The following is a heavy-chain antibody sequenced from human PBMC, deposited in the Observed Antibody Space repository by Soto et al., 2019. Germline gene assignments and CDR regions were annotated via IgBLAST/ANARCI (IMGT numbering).Heavy chain of an antibody. Sequence: PGGSLRLSCAASGFTFNSYAMHWVRQAPGKGLEWVAVISYDGSNKYYADSVKGRFTISRDNSKNTLYLQMNSLRAEDTAVYYCAITVVGYNFQTMDNWGQGSFVTVSS. CDR3: AITVVGYNFQTMDN. D-gene: IGHD5-12*01. CDR2: ISYDGSNK. CDR1: GFTFNSYA. V-gene: IGHV3-30-3*01. J-gene: IGHJ4*02.